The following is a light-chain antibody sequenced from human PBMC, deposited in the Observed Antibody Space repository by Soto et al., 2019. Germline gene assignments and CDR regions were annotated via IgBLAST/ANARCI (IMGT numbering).Light chain of an antibody. CDR2: DAS. J-gene: IGKJ3*01. CDR1: QSVRSS. Sequence: IVLTQSPATLSLSPGERATLSCRASQSVRSSIAWYQQIPGQAPRLLIYDASTRATGVPARFSGSGSGTEFTLTISSLQSEDSAVYYCHQYTNWPFAFGPGTKVDI. CDR3: HQYTNWPFA. V-gene: IGKV3-15*01.